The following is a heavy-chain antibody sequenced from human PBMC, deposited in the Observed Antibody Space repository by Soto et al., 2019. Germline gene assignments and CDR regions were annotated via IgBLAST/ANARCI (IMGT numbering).Heavy chain of an antibody. CDR2: ISATGGST. Sequence: EVQLLESGGGLVQPGGSLRLSCAASGFTFDNYAMNWVRQAPGKGLEWVSGISATGGSTYYAASVRGRFGISRDNCKNPLDLQMNSLRAEDTAVYYCARSLDVFLWLGELLSLGFDSWGQGTLVTASS. J-gene: IGHJ4*02. D-gene: IGHD3-10*01. CDR1: GFTFDNYA. CDR3: ARSLDVFLWLGELLSLGFDS. V-gene: IGHV3-23*01.